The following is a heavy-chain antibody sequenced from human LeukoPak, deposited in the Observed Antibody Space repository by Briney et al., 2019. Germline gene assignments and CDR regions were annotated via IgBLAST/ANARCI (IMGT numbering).Heavy chain of an antibody. CDR1: GYTFTSYD. V-gene: IGHV1-2*06. D-gene: IGHD4-17*01. CDR3: ARGSGYGDSPGLH. Sequence: ASVKVSCKASGYTFTSYDINWVRQAPGQGLEWMGRINPNSGGSNYAQEFQGRVTMTRDTSISTAYMELNRLTSHDTAVYYCARGSGYGDSPGLHWGQGTLVTVSS. CDR2: INPNSGGS. J-gene: IGHJ4*02.